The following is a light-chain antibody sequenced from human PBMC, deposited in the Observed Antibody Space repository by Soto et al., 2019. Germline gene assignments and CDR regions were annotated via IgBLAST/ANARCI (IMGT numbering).Light chain of an antibody. CDR1: QSVSSY. J-gene: IGKJ5*01. CDR2: DAS. V-gene: IGKV3-11*01. CDR3: QQRSNWPLIT. Sequence: EIVLTQSPAPLSLSPGERATLSCRARQSVSSYLAWYQQKPGQAPRLLIYDASNRATGIPARFSGSGSGTDFTLTISSLEPEDFAVYYCQQRSNWPLITFGQGTRLEIK.